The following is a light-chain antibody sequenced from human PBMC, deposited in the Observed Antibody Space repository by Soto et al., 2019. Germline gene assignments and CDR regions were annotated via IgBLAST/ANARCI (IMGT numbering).Light chain of an antibody. V-gene: IGKV1-39*01. CDR1: QSISTY. CDR2: AAS. J-gene: IGKJ2*01. CDR3: QPSYSTPLT. Sequence: DIQMTQSPSSLSASVGDRVTITCRASQSISTYLNWYQQKPGKAPKVLIYAASSLQSGVPSRFSGTGSGTDFILTISSLQPEDFATYYCQPSYSTPLTFGQGTKLEIK.